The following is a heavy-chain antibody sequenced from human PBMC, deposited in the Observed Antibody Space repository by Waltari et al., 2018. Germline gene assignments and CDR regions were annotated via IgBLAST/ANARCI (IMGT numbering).Heavy chain of an antibody. J-gene: IGHJ4*02. D-gene: IGHD3-10*01. CDR1: GGSFSGYY. Sequence: QVQLQRWGAGLLKPSETLSLTCTVYGGSFSGYYWSWIRQSPGRGLEWIGEINHGGITTYHRSLKSRLTISIDTSKNQFSLTLTSVTAAETAVYYCGRGYGSKIDYWGQGTLVTVSS. CDR3: GRGYGSKIDY. CDR2: INHGGIT. V-gene: IGHV4-34*01.